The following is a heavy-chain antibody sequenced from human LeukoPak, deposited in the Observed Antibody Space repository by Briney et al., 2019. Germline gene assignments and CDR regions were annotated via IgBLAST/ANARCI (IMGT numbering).Heavy chain of an antibody. CDR1: GVPFSGYF. CDR3: ARRYYYNLGSFPFDF. D-gene: IGHD3-10*01. V-gene: IGHV4-34*01. Sequence: ASETLSLTCAVSGVPFSGYFWSWIRQSSGKGLEWIGEIHNSGTTNYNPSLNSRVTISEDTSKNQFYLNLSSVTAADTAVYYCARRYYYNLGSFPFDFWGQGTLVTVSS. J-gene: IGHJ4*02. CDR2: IHNSGTT.